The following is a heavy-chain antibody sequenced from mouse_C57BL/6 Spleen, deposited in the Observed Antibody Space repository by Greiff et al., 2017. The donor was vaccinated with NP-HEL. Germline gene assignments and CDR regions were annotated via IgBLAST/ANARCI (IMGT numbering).Heavy chain of an antibody. CDR1: GYTFTSYW. J-gene: IGHJ2*01. CDR2: IDPSDSYT. D-gene: IGHD6-2*01. Sequence: QVQLQQPGAELVKPGASVKLSCKASGYTFTSYWMQWVKQRPGQGLEWIGEIDPSDSYTNYNQKFKGKATLTVDTSSSTAYMQLSSLTSEDSAVYYCARDSLLNYFDYWGQGTTLTVSS. V-gene: IGHV1-50*01. CDR3: ARDSLLNYFDY.